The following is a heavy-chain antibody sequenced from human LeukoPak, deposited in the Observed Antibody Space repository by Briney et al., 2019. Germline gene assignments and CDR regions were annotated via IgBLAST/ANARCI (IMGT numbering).Heavy chain of an antibody. V-gene: IGHV3-23*01. J-gene: IGHJ4*02. CDR1: GFNFSTYA. CDR3: ARVLYGSGSYFYY. Sequence: SLPLSCEGPGFNFSTYAMSWVRLAPGKGLEWVSAISANGGSTFYADSVKGRFTVSRDSSKDTLYLQMNSLRAEDTAVYYCARVLYGSGSYFYYWGQGTLVTVSS. D-gene: IGHD3-10*01. CDR2: ISANGGST.